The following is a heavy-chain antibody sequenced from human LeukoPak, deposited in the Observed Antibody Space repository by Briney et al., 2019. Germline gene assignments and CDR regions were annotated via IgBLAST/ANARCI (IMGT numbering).Heavy chain of an antibody. J-gene: IGHJ4*02. CDR1: GFTFSSYG. CDR3: ARRRYSGSSQHFDY. Sequence: GGSLRLSCAASGFTFSSYGMHWVRQAPGKGLEWVANIKQDGGEKYYVDSVKGRFTISRDNAKNSLYLQMNSLRAEDTAVYYCARRRYSGSSQHFDYWGQGTLVTVSS. CDR2: IKQDGGEK. D-gene: IGHD1-26*01. V-gene: IGHV3-7*01.